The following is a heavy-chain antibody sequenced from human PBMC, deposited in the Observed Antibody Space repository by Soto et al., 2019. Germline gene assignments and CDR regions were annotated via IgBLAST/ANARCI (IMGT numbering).Heavy chain of an antibody. CDR2: MIPIIGII. J-gene: IGHJ5*02. CDR3: AGDPDSHYTDSNASSYP. V-gene: IGHV1-69*08. D-gene: IGHD3-22*01. Sequence: QVQLVQSGAEVKKPGSSVKVSCKASGGTFSTYTITWVREAPGQGLEWMGRMIPIIGIINYQEKFQGRVTITADKFPGTAYMGLTRLRSDDTAVYYCAGDPDSHYTDSNASSYPWGQGTLVTVSS. CDR1: GGTFSTYT.